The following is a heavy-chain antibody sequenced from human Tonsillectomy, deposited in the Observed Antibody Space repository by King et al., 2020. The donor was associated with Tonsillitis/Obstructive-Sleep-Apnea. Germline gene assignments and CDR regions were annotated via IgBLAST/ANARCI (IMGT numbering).Heavy chain of an antibody. V-gene: IGHV4-39*01. CDR2: IYYSGST. Sequence: QLQESGPGLVKPSETLSLTCTVSGGSISSSSYYWGWIRQPPGKGLEWIGSIYYSGSTYYNPSLKSRVTISVDTSKNQFSLKLISVTAAHTAVYYCARSTIDYYDRGGYPFDYWGQGTLVTVSS. CDR1: GGSISSSSYY. J-gene: IGHJ4*02. D-gene: IGHD3-22*01. CDR3: ARSTIDYYDRGGYPFDY.